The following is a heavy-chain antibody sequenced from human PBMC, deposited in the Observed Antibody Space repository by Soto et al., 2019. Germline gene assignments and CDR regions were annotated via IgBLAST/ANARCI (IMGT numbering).Heavy chain of an antibody. D-gene: IGHD2-2*01. CDR3: ARGRRYCTTTSCYPPALFPYGMDV. Sequence: QVQLVQSGAEVKKPGASVKVSCETSGYTFTNYDINWVRQAAGQGLEGMGWINPDSDNTGYAQKFQGIVTMTRNTSISTAYMELNSLRSEDTAVYYCARGRRYCTTTSCYPPALFPYGMDVWGQGTTVTVSS. J-gene: IGHJ6*02. V-gene: IGHV1-8*01. CDR2: INPDSDNT. CDR1: GYTFTNYD.